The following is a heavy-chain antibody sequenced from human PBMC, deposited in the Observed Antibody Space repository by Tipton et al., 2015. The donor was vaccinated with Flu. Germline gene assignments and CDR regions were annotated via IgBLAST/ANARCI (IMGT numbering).Heavy chain of an antibody. CDR3: ARRDYSNYVSDPKNWFDP. J-gene: IGHJ5*02. D-gene: IGHD4-11*01. CDR1: GFTFSTYG. V-gene: IGHV3-30*03. Sequence: SLRLSCAASGFTFSTYGMHWVRQAPGKGLEWVAVVSYDGSNEYYADSVKGRFTISRDNSKNTLYLQMNSLRAEDTAVYYCARRDYSNYVSDPKNWFDPWGQGTLVTVSS. CDR2: VSYDGSNE.